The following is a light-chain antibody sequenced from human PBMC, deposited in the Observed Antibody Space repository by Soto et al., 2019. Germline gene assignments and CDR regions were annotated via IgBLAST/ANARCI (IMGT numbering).Light chain of an antibody. J-gene: IGLJ3*02. CDR1: SSDVGGYNY. V-gene: IGLV2-14*01. CDR3: TSYTSSSTWV. CDR2: EVS. Sequence: QSALTQPASVSGSPGQSITISCTGTSSDVGGYNYVSWYQQHPGKAPKLMIYEVSNRPSGVSNRFSGSKSGNTASLAISVLPDEDEAYYYCTSYTSSSTWVFGGGTKLTVL.